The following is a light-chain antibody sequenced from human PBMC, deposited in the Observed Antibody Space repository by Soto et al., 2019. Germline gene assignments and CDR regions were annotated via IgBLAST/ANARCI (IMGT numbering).Light chain of an antibody. CDR2: DAS. CDR1: QSVSSY. J-gene: IGKJ2*01. Sequence: EIVLTQSPATLSLSPGERATLSCRASQSVSSYLAWYQQKPGQAPRLLIYDASNRATGIPARFSGSGSGTDFSLAICRLEPEDFAVYYCQQRSNWLYTFGQGTKLEIK. CDR3: QQRSNWLYT. V-gene: IGKV3-11*01.